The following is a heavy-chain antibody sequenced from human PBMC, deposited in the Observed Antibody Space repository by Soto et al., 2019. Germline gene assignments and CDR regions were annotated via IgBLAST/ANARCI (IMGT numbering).Heavy chain of an antibody. D-gene: IGHD3-22*01. J-gene: IGHJ4*02. CDR3: ARDYYYDSGVHFDY. V-gene: IGHV1-3*01. CDR1: GYTFTSYA. CDR2: IHAGNGDT. Sequence: ASVKVSCKASGYTFTSYAMHWVRQAPGQRLEWMGWIHAGNGDTKYSQKFQGRVTITRDTSASTAYTELSSLRSEDTAVYYCARDYYYDSGVHFDYWGQGTLVTVSS.